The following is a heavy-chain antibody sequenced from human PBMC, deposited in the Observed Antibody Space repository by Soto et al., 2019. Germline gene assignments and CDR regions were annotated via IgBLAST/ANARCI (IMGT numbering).Heavy chain of an antibody. J-gene: IGHJ4*02. V-gene: IGHV1-69*04. Sequence: ASVKVSCKASGGTFSSYTISWVRQAPGQGLEWMGRIIPILGIANYAQKFQGRVTITADKSMSTAYMELSSLRSEDTAVYYCARDPPAGYNWNYDADYWGQGTLVTVSS. CDR2: IIPILGIA. D-gene: IGHD1-7*01. CDR3: ARDPPAGYNWNYDADY. CDR1: GGTFSSYT.